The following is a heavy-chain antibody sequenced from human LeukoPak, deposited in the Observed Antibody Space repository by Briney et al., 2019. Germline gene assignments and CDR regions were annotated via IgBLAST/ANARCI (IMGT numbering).Heavy chain of an antibody. CDR2: ISSSGSTI. J-gene: IGHJ5*02. Sequence: GGSLRLSCAASGFTFSSYEMNWVRQAPGKGLEWVSYISSSGSTIYYADSVKGRFTISRDNAKNSLYLQMNSLRAEDTAVYYCATGSTSYHNWFGPWGQGTLVTVSS. V-gene: IGHV3-48*03. CDR3: ATGSTSYHNWFGP. D-gene: IGHD2-2*01. CDR1: GFTFSSYE.